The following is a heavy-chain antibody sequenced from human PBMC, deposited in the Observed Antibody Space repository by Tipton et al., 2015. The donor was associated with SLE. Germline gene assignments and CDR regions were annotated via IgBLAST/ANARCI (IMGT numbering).Heavy chain of an antibody. D-gene: IGHD3-3*01. CDR2: IYTGGNT. Sequence: TLSLTCSVFGGSINRVTYYWGWVRQPAGKGLEWIGRIYTGGNTKYNPPLKSRVTISVDTSQNQFSLRLTSVTAADTAVYYCARERVWSGYYTDLWGQGTLVTVSS. J-gene: IGHJ5*02. CDR3: ARERVWSGYYTDL. V-gene: IGHV4-61*02. CDR1: GGSINRVTYY.